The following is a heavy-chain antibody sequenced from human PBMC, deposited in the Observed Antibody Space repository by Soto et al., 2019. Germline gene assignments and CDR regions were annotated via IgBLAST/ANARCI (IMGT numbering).Heavy chain of an antibody. CDR1: GDSNTGAAYY. CDR3: GRGRSGQIVVFY. D-gene: IGHD1-26*01. J-gene: IGHJ4*02. CDR2: IHYSGTT. Sequence: LTCTVSGDSNTGAAYYWSWIRQHPGKGLEWIGHIHYSGTTYYNPSLKSRVSFSVDTSKKQFSLSPDDTAVYYCGRGRSGQIVVFYWGQGTPDSVSA. V-gene: IGHV4-31*03.